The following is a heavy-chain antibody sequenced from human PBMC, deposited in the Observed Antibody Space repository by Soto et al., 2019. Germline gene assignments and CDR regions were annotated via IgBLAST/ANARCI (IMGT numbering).Heavy chain of an antibody. D-gene: IGHD1-26*01. J-gene: IGHJ4*02. CDR2: ISYDGSNK. Sequence: PGGSLRLSCAASGFPFSSYAMHWVRQAPGKGLEWVAVISYDGSNKYYADSVKGRFTISRDNSKNTLYLQMNSLRAEDTAVYYCARDSGSGYFDYWGQGTLVTVS. CDR3: ARDSGSGYFDY. V-gene: IGHV3-30-3*01. CDR1: GFPFSSYA.